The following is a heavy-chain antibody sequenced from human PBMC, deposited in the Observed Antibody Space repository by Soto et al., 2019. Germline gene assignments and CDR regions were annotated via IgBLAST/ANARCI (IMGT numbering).Heavy chain of an antibody. Sequence: ASVKVSCKASGYTFTSYGISWVRQAPGQGLEWMGWISAYNGNTNYAQKLQGRVTMTTDTSTSTAYMELRSLRSDDTAVYYCGRDMYYYDSSGYYLVSLDYWGQGTLVTVSS. CDR3: GRDMYYYDSSGYYLVSLDY. V-gene: IGHV1-18*01. D-gene: IGHD3-22*01. J-gene: IGHJ4*02. CDR1: GYTFTSYG. CDR2: ISAYNGNT.